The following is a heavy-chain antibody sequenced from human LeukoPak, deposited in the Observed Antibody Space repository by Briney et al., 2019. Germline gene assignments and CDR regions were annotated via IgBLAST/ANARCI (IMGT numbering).Heavy chain of an antibody. V-gene: IGHV1-2*02. D-gene: IGHD3-10*01. CDR3: ARRYYYGSGRYYTELFDY. J-gene: IGHJ4*02. Sequence: ASVKVSCKASGYTFSSYFIYWVRQAPGQGLEWMGWINPNTGGTNSAQKFQGRVTMTRDTSIRTTYMELSGLRSDDTAVYYCARRYYYGSGRYYTELFDYWGQGTLVTVSS. CDR1: GYTFSSYF. CDR2: INPNTGGT.